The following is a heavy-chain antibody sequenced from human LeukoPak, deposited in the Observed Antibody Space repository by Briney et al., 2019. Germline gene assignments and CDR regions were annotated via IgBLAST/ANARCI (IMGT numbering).Heavy chain of an antibody. CDR1: GFAFDDYA. Sequence: GGSLRLSCAASGFAFDDYAMHWVRHPPGKSLEWVSPISGDGGSTYYADSVKGRFTVSRDNSKNSLYLQMNSLRTEDTALYYRAKDISRNFVVVPAADYWGQGTLVTVSS. CDR3: AKDISRNFVVVPAADY. V-gene: IGHV3-43*02. J-gene: IGHJ4*02. CDR2: ISGDGGST. D-gene: IGHD2-2*01.